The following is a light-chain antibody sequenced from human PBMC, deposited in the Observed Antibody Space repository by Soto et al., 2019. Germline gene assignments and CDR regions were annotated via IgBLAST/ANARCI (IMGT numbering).Light chain of an antibody. V-gene: IGKV1-33*01. CDR2: DAS. Sequence: DIQMTQSPSSLSASVGERVTITCQASQDISNYLNWYQQKPGKAPKLLIYDASNLETGVPSRFSGSGSGPDFTFTISSLQPEDIATYYCQQYDNLPRYTFGQGTKLEIK. CDR1: QDISNY. CDR3: QQYDNLPRYT. J-gene: IGKJ2*01.